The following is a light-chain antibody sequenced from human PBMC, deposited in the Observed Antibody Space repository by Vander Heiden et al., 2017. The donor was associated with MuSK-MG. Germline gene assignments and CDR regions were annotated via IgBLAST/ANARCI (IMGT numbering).Light chain of an antibody. Sequence: DIQMTQSPSTLSASIGDRVTITCRASQSIRSWLDWYQQKPGKAPKLLIYKASSLESGVPSRFSGSGSGTEFTLTISSLQPDDFATYYCQEDNSYWTFGQGTKVEIK. CDR3: QEDNSYWT. CDR1: QSIRSW. CDR2: KAS. J-gene: IGKJ1*01. V-gene: IGKV1-5*03.